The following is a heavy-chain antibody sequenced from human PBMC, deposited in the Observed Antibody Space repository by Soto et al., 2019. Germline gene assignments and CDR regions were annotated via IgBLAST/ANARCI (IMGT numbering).Heavy chain of an antibody. CDR2: IYSGGRT. CDR3: ARSDCSSGSCPNWFDP. J-gene: IGHJ5*02. D-gene: IGHD2-15*01. CDR1: GFSVTYTY. V-gene: IGHV3-66*01. Sequence: EVQLVESGGGLVQPGGSLRLSCAASGFSVTYTYMSWIRQAPGKGLEWVSVIYSGGRTFYADSVRGRFTISRDEGKNTHYLLMHSLRPEDTAVYFCARSDCSSGSCPNWFDPWGQGTPVIVSS.